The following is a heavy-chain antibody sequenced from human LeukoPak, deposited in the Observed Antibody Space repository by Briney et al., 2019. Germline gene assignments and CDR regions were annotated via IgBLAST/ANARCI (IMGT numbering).Heavy chain of an antibody. J-gene: IGHJ4*02. CDR2: ISAGGGST. D-gene: IGHD2-2*01. Sequence: GGSLRLSCAASGFTFSHYAMTWVRQAPGKGLEWVAGISAGGGSTDYADSVKGRFTISRDKSKNTLYLHMNSLRAEDTAVYYCAKDWAVVIPAVWAGLDYRGQGTLVTVSS. CDR1: GFTFSHYA. CDR3: AKDWAVVIPAVWAGLDY. V-gene: IGHV3-23*01.